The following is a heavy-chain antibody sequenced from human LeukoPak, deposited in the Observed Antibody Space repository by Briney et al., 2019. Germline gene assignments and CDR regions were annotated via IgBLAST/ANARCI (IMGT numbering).Heavy chain of an antibody. J-gene: IGHJ4*02. D-gene: IGHD5-24*01. Sequence: SVKVSCKASGYTFTGYYMHWVRQAPGQGLEWMGGIIPIFGTANYAQKLQGRVTITADESTSTAYMEPSSLRSEDTAVYYCARDRGIEMATLYYFDYWGQGTLVTVSS. V-gene: IGHV1-69*13. CDR2: IIPIFGTA. CDR3: ARDRGIEMATLYYFDY. CDR1: GYTFTGYY.